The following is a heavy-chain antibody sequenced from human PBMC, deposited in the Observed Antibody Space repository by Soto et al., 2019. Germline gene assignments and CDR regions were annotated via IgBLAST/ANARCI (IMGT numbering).Heavy chain of an antibody. V-gene: IGHV4-30-2*01. CDR2: IYHSGSA. Sequence: SETLSLTCAVSGGYISSGGYSWSWIRQPPGKGLEWIGYIYHSGSAYYNPSLKSRVTISVDRSKNQFSLKLSSVTAADTAVYYCARASYGDYDFDYWGQGTLVTVSS. CDR3: ARASYGDYDFDY. D-gene: IGHD4-17*01. CDR1: GGYISSGGYS. J-gene: IGHJ4*02.